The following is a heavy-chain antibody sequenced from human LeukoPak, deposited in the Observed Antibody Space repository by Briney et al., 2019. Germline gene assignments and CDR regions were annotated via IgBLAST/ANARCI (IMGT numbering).Heavy chain of an antibody. J-gene: IGHJ6*02. CDR1: GFTFSSYS. D-gene: IGHD5-18*01. CDR3: AREGISGQLWLPRRDYYGMDV. V-gene: IGHV3-21*01. CDR2: ISSSSSYI. Sequence: KPGGSLRLSCAASGFTFSSYSMNWVRQAPGKGLEWVSSISSSSSYIYYADSVKGRFTISRDNAKNSLYLQMNSLRAEDTAVYYCAREGISGQLWLPRRDYYGMDVWGQGTTVTVSS.